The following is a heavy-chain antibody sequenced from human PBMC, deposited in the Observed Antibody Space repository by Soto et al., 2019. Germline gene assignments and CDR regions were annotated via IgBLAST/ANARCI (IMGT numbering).Heavy chain of an antibody. CDR1: GGSFSGYY. J-gene: IGHJ5*02. CDR2: VNDSGNS. CDR3: ARVRRWLPEEMVDL. V-gene: IGHV4-34*01. D-gene: IGHD5-12*01. Sequence: QVQLHQWGAGQLRASETLSLTCGVSGGSFSGYYWSWIRQPPGKGLEWMGEVNDSGNSNYNPSLKIRVVISVDTPKNEFSLKMNTVTAADTGVYYCARVRRWLPEEMVDLWGQGALVTVSS.